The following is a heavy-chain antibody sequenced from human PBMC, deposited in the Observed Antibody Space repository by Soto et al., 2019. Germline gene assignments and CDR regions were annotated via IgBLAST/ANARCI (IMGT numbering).Heavy chain of an antibody. CDR1: GFTFSNYW. V-gene: IGHV3-7*01. CDR2: IKKDGSTK. J-gene: IGHJ5*02. CDR3: ARDPLGYFWFDP. Sequence: GGSLRLSCAASGFTFSNYWMHWVRQAPGRGLVWVSNIKKDGSTKCYVDSVKGRFTISSDNAKNSLYLQMNSLIAEDTAVYYCARDPLGYFWFDPWGQGTLVTVSS. D-gene: IGHD2-15*01.